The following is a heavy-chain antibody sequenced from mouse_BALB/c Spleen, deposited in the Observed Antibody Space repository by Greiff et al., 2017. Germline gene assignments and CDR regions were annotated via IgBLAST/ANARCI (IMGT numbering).Heavy chain of an antibody. CDR3: ARNSGYGNYYAMDY. CDR1: GFSLTSYG. CDR2: IWSGGST. V-gene: IGHV2-4-1*01. J-gene: IGHJ4*01. D-gene: IGHD2-1*01. Sequence: VHLVESGPGLVQPSQSLSTTCTVSGFSLTSYGVHWVRQSPGKGLEWLGVIWSGGSTDYNAAFISRLSISKDNSKSQVFFKMNSLQADDTAIYYCARNSGYGNYYAMDYWGQGTSVTVSS.